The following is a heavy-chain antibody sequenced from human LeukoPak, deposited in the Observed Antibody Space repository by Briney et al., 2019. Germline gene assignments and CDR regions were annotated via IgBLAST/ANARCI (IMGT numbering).Heavy chain of an antibody. J-gene: IGHJ4*02. CDR3: ARARYDFWSGRHFDY. Sequence: SETLSLTCTVSGYSISSGYYWGWIRQPPGKGLEWIGSIYHSGSTYYNPSLKSRVTISVDTSKNQFSLKLSSVTAADTAVYYCARARYDFWSGRHFDYWGQGTLVTVSS. CDR2: IYHSGST. CDR1: GYSISSGYY. D-gene: IGHD3-3*01. V-gene: IGHV4-38-2*02.